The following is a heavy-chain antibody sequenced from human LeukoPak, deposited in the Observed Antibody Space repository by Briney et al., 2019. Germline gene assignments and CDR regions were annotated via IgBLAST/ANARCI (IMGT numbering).Heavy chain of an antibody. Sequence: GGSLRLSCAASGFTFSNYAMSWVRQAPGKWLEWVSAISGSGGNTYYADSVKGRFTISRDNSKNTLFLQMNSLRAEDTRVYYCAKLVTGSPSGYMDVWGKGTTVTVSS. V-gene: IGHV3-23*01. D-gene: IGHD3-10*01. CDR2: ISGSGGNT. CDR3: AKLVTGSPSGYMDV. CDR1: GFTFSNYA. J-gene: IGHJ6*03.